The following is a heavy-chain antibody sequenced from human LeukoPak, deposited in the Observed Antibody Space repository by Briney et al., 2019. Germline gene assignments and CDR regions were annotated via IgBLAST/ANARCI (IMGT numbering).Heavy chain of an antibody. Sequence: GGSLRLSCAASGFTFSSYGMSWVRQAPGKGLEWVSSISGSGGSTYYVDSMKGRFTISRDNSKNTLYLQMNSLRAEDTAVYYCARGGYYYDYWGQGTLVTVSS. D-gene: IGHD6-13*01. CDR2: ISGSGGST. V-gene: IGHV3-23*01. CDR3: ARGGYYYDY. CDR1: GFTFSSYG. J-gene: IGHJ4*02.